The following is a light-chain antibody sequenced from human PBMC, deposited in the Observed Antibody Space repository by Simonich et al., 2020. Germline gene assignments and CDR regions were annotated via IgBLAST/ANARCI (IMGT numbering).Light chain of an antibody. J-gene: IGKJ3*01. CDR1: QSVSSY. Sequence: EIVLTQSPATLSLSPVERATLSCRASQSVSSYLAWYQQKPVQAPRLLIYYASNRATGIPARFSGSGSGTDFTLTISSLEPEDFAVYYCQQRSNWPPIFTFGPGTKVDIK. CDR3: QQRSNWPPIFT. V-gene: IGKV3-11*01. CDR2: YAS.